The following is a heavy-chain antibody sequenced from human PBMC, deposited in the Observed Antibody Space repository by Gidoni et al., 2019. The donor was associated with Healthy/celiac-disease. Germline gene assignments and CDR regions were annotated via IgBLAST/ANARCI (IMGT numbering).Heavy chain of an antibody. CDR1: GYTFTVYY. CDR2: INPNSGGT. V-gene: IGHV1-2*02. Sequence: QVQLVQSGAEVKKPGASVKVSCKASGYTFTVYYMHWVRQAPGQGLEWMGWINPNSGGTNYAQKFQGRVTMTRDTSISTAYMELSRLRSDDTAVYYCARDLGSGLKERLRFLEWLLYFYGMDVWGQGTTVTVSS. CDR3: ARDLGSGLKERLRFLEWLLYFYGMDV. D-gene: IGHD3-3*01. J-gene: IGHJ6*02.